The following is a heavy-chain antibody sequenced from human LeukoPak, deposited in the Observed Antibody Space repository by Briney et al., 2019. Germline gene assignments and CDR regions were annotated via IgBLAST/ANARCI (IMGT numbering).Heavy chain of an antibody. J-gene: IGHJ4*02. Sequence: GGSLRLSCAASGFTFSHYAMSWVRQAPGKGLEWVSGIRGSGGNTYYADSVKGRFTISRDNSKNTLYLQMNSLRAEDTAVYYCAKQSGGSCYFYFDYWGQGTPVTVSS. V-gene: IGHV3-23*01. CDR3: AKQSGGSCYFYFDY. CDR2: IRGSGGNT. D-gene: IGHD2-15*01. CDR1: GFTFSHYA.